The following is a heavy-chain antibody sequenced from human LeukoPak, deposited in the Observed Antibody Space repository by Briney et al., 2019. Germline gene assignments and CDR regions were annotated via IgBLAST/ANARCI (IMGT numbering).Heavy chain of an antibody. CDR1: GYTFTSYA. V-gene: IGHV1-3*01. CDR2: INAGNGNT. J-gene: IGHJ4*02. D-gene: IGHD6-19*01. CDR3: ATIAVAGVEFDY. Sequence: ASVKVSCKASGYTFTSYAMHWVRQAPGQRLERMGWINAGNGNTKYSQKFQDRVTITRDTSASTAYMELSSLRSEDTAVYYCATIAVAGVEFDYWGQGTLVTVSS.